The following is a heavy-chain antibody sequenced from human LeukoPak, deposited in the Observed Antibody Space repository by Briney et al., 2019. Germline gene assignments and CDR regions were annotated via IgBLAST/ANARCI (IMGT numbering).Heavy chain of an antibody. CDR2: IRSKTDSYAT. D-gene: IGHD5-18*01. V-gene: IGHV3-73*01. CDR1: GFTFSSST. J-gene: IGHJ4*02. Sequence: QAGGSLGLSCAASGFTFSSSTMHWVRQAPGKGLEWVGRIRSKTDSYATAYAASVEGRFSISREDSKDTAYLQMNSLKTEDTAVYYCTTVKTTMVWGQGSLVTVPS. CDR3: TTVKTTMV.